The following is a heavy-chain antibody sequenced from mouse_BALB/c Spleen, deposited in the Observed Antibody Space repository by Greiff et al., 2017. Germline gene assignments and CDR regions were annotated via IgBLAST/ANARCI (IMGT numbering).Heavy chain of an antibody. J-gene: IGHJ4*01. CDR3: ARISDGNHFMDY. D-gene: IGHD2-1*01. CDR2: IWWDDDK. V-gene: IGHV8-8*01. CDR1: GFSLSTSGMG. Sequence: QVTLKESGPGILQPSQTLSLTCSFSGFSLSTSGMGVGWIRQPSGKGLEWLAHIWWDDDKYYNTALKSGLTISKDTSKNQVFLKIASVDTADTATYYCARISDGNHFMDYWGQGTSVTVSS.